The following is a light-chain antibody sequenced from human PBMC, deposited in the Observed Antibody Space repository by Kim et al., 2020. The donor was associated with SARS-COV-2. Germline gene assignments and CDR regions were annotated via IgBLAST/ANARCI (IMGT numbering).Light chain of an antibody. CDR2: AAS. CDR3: QQSYNTPRT. V-gene: IGKV1-39*01. Sequence: DIRMTQSSSSLSASVGDRVTITCRASQSISVYLNWYQQKPGKAPNLLIYAASSLQSGVPSRFSGSGSGTDFTLTISSLQPEGFATYYCQQSYNTPRTFGQGTKVDIK. J-gene: IGKJ1*01. CDR1: QSISVY.